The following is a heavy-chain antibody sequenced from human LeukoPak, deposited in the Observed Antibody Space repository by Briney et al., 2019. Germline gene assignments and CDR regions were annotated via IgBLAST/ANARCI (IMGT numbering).Heavy chain of an antibody. Sequence: GGSLRLSCAASGFTFSSYGMHWVRQAPGKGLEWVAVISYDGSNEYYADSVKGRFTISRDNSKNTLYLQMNSLRAEDTAVYYCAKGIVGAPVWFDPWGQGTLVTVSS. V-gene: IGHV3-30*18. J-gene: IGHJ5*02. CDR3: AKGIVGAPVWFDP. CDR2: ISYDGSNE. D-gene: IGHD1-26*01. CDR1: GFTFSSYG.